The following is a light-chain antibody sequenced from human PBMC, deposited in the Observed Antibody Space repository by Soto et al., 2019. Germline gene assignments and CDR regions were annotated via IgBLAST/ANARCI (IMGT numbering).Light chain of an antibody. CDR3: QQYNTWPRT. Sequence: EIVMTQSPATLSVSPGERATLSCRASQSVSSNLAWYQQKPGQAPRLLIYGASTRATAIPARFSGSGSGTEFTLTISSLQSEDFGVYYCQQYNTWPRTFGQGTKVDIK. V-gene: IGKV3-15*01. J-gene: IGKJ1*01. CDR2: GAS. CDR1: QSVSSN.